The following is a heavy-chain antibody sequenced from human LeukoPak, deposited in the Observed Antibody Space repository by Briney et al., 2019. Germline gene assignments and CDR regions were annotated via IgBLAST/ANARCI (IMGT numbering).Heavy chain of an antibody. Sequence: GGSLRLSCAASGFTFSSYGMHWVRQAPGKGLEWVAVISYDGSNKYYADSVKGRFTISRDNSKNTLYLQMNSLRAEDTAVYYCANAEVERMVRGVINLRRFDYWGQGTLDTVSS. CDR1: GFTFSSYG. V-gene: IGHV3-30*18. D-gene: IGHD3-10*01. CDR3: ANAEVERMVRGVINLRRFDY. CDR2: ISYDGSNK. J-gene: IGHJ4*02.